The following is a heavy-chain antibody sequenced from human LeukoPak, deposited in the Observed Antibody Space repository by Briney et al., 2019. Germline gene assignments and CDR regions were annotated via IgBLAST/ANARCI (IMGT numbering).Heavy chain of an antibody. CDR3: ARAPLQTYYYYYYGMGV. CDR2: IYYSGST. Sequence: SETLSLTCTVSGGSISSYYWSWIRQPPGKGLEWIGYIYYSGSTNYNPSLKSRVTISVDTSKNQFSLKLSSVTAADTAVYYCARAPLQTYYYYYYGMGVWGQGTTVTVSS. V-gene: IGHV4-59*01. J-gene: IGHJ6*02. CDR1: GGSISSYY.